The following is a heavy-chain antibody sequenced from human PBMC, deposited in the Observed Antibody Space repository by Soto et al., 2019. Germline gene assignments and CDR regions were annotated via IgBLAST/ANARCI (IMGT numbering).Heavy chain of an antibody. CDR1: GFTFDDYA. Sequence: GGSLRLSCAASGFTFDDYAMHWVRQAPGKGLEWVSGISWNSGSIGYADSVKGRFTISRDNAKNSLYLQMNSLRAEDTALYYCAKGAYSSSSEGYYYYYYYMDVWGKGTTVTVSS. CDR2: ISWNSGSI. D-gene: IGHD6-6*01. CDR3: AKGAYSSSSEGYYYYYYYMDV. V-gene: IGHV3-9*01. J-gene: IGHJ6*03.